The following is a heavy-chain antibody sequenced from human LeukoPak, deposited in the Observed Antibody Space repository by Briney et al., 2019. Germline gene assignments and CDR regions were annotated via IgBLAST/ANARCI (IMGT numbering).Heavy chain of an antibody. Sequence: GGSLRLSCAASGFTFSSYGMHRVRQAPGKGLEWVAFMRYDGSNKYYADSVKGRFTISRDNSKNTLYLQMNSLRAEDTAVYYCAKDDSSGYYYQLGDYWGQGTLVTVSS. V-gene: IGHV3-30*02. CDR3: AKDDSSGYYYQLGDY. J-gene: IGHJ4*02. CDR2: MRYDGSNK. CDR1: GFTFSSYG. D-gene: IGHD3-22*01.